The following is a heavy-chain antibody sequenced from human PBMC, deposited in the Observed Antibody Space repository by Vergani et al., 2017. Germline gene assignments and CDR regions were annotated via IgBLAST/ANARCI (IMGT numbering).Heavy chain of an antibody. J-gene: IGHJ4*02. CDR2: IYHSGST. V-gene: IGHV4-30-2*01. Sequence: QLQLQESGSGLVKPSQTLSLTCAVSGGSISSGGYSWSWIRQPPGKGLEWIGYIYHSGSTYYNPSLKSRVTISVDRSKNQFSLKRSSVTAADTAVYYCARLRYDSSGYYYGNYFDYWGQGTLVTVSS. D-gene: IGHD3-22*01. CDR1: GGSISSGGYS. CDR3: ARLRYDSSGYYYGNYFDY.